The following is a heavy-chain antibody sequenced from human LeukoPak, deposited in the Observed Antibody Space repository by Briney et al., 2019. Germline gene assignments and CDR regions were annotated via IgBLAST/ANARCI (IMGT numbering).Heavy chain of an antibody. CDR1: GDTFIRYG. J-gene: IGHJ4*02. D-gene: IGHD1-7*01. CDR3: ARANNWNYALNY. CDR2: ISTGNGNT. V-gene: IGHV1-18*01. Sequence: ASVKVSCKASGDTFIRYGISWVRQAPGQGLEWMGWISTGNGNTNYGQKFQGRVTMTTDTSTGTAYMELRSLGSDDTVIYYCARANNWNYALNYWGQGTLVTVSS.